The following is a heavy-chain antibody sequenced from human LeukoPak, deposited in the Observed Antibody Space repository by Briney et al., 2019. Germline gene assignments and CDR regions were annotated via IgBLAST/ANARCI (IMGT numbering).Heavy chain of an antibody. V-gene: IGHV4-30-2*03. D-gene: IGHD6-19*01. CDR1: GGSISSGGYS. J-gene: IGHJ4*02. CDR2: IYYSGST. CDR3: ARHKGQSSVWHWIFDY. Sequence: PSQTLSLTCAVSGGSISSGGYSWSWIRQPPGKGLEWIGYIYYSGSTYYNPSLKSRVTISVDTSKNQFSLKLSSVTAADTAVYYCARHKGQSSVWHWIFDYWGQGTLVTVSS.